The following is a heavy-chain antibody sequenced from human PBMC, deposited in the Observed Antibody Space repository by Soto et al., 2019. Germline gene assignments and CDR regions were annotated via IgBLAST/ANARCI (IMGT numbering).Heavy chain of an antibody. J-gene: IGHJ4*02. Sequence: ASVKVSCKASGYTFTGYYIHWVRQAPGQGLEWMGWIHPNLGGTDHAQKFQGRVTLTRDTSVNTAYMELNNLRDEDTAVYYCASLGYTSGYSRPRHWGQGTLVTVSS. CDR1: GYTFTGYY. D-gene: IGHD5-18*01. V-gene: IGHV1-2*02. CDR2: IHPNLGGT. CDR3: ASLGYTSGYSRPRH.